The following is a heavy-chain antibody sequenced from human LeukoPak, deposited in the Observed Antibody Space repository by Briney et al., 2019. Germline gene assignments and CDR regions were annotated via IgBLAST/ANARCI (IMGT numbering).Heavy chain of an antibody. CDR1: GFTFSTYP. V-gene: IGHV3-30*04. Sequence: GGSLRLSCEASGFTFSTYPMHWVRQAPDKGLEWVAMLSYHGSNEYYADSVKGRFTISRDNSKNTLYLQMNNPRVEDTAIYYCARVHDTTGYYQYFDSWGQGTLVTVSS. CDR2: LSYHGSNE. CDR3: ARVHDTTGYYQYFDS. J-gene: IGHJ4*02. D-gene: IGHD3-9*01.